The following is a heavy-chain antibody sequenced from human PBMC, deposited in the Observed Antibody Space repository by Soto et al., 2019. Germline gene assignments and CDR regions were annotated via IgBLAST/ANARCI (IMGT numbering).Heavy chain of an antibody. J-gene: IGHJ6*02. V-gene: IGHV4-34*01. Sequence: SETLSLTCAVYGGSFSGYYWSWIRQPPGKGLGWTGEINHSGSTNYNPSLKSRVTISVDTSKNQFSLKLSSVTAADTAVYYCARGGYDFWSGYYYYYYGMDVWGQGTTVTVSS. CDR1: GGSFSGYY. CDR2: INHSGST. D-gene: IGHD3-3*01. CDR3: ARGGYDFWSGYYYYYYGMDV.